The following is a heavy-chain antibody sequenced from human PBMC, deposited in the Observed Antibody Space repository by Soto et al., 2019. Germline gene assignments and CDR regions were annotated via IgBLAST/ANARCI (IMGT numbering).Heavy chain of an antibody. CDR3: AKNQGVELVPLATVDWFDP. V-gene: IGHV3-30*02. J-gene: IGHJ5*02. Sequence: GGSLRLSCAASGFTFSSYGMHWVRQTPGKGLEWVAFMSYDGSDTFYADSVKGRFTISRDNSKSTVYLELNNLSAEDTAVYHCAKNQGVELVPLATVDWFDPWGQGSVVTVSS. D-gene: IGHD1-26*01. CDR1: GFTFSSYG. CDR2: MSYDGSDT.